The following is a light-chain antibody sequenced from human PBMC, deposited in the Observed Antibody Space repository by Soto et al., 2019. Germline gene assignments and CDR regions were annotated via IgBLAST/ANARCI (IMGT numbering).Light chain of an antibody. CDR1: QGISSY. CDR3: QQLYTYPRT. Sequence: IQLTQSPSSLSASVGDRVTITCRASQGISSYLAWYQQKPGKAPKLLIHAAPTLQRGVPSRFSGSGSGTDFTLTISSLQPEDFATYYCQQLYTYPRTFGPGTKVDIK. J-gene: IGKJ3*01. V-gene: IGKV1-9*01. CDR2: AAP.